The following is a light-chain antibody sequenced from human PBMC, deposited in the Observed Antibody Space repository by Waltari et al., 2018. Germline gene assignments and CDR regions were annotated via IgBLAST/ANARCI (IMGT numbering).Light chain of an antibody. CDR2: ENS. V-gene: IGLV2-23*01. Sequence: QSALPHPASVSGSPGQSITISCTGTTSDVGNYNLVSWYQQVPGRDPKLMIYENSRRPSDISHRFSGSKSGNTASLTISGLQAEDEADYYCCSFAASRTWVFGGGTKLTVL. CDR1: TSDVGNYNL. J-gene: IGLJ3*02. CDR3: CSFAASRTWV.